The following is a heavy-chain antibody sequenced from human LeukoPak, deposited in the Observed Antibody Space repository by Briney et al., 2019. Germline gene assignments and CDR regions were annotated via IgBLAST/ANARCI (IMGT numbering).Heavy chain of an antibody. Sequence: GGSLRLSCAASGFTFSSYEMNWVRQAPGKGLEWVSYISSSGSTIYYADSVKGRFTISRDNAKNSLYLQMNSLRAEDTAVYYCARAESGWYGYFDLWGRGTLVTVSS. CDR2: ISSSGSTI. CDR1: GFTFSSYE. CDR3: ARAESGWYGYFDL. D-gene: IGHD6-19*01. V-gene: IGHV3-48*03. J-gene: IGHJ2*01.